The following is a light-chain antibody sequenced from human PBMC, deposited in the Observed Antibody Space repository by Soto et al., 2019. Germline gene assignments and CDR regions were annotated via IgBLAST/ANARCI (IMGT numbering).Light chain of an antibody. CDR2: DAS. Sequence: DIQMTQSPSTLSASVGDRVTITCRASQSISSWLAWYQQKPGKDPKLLFYDASSLESGVPSRFSRSGSGTEFTLTISSLQPDEFATYDCQQYNSYSRTFGQWTKVDIK. V-gene: IGKV1-5*01. CDR3: QQYNSYSRT. CDR1: QSISSW. J-gene: IGKJ1*01.